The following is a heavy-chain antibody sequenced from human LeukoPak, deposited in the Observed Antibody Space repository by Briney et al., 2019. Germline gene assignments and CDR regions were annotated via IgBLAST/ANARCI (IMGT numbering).Heavy chain of an antibody. CDR1: GFTFSSYS. J-gene: IGHJ4*02. CDR2: ISSSSSYI. Sequence: PGGSLRLSCAASGFTFSSYSMNWVRQAPGKGLEWVSSISSSSSYIYYADSVKGRFTISRDNAKNSLYLQMNSLRAEDTAVYYCAKVFSLYDFWSGYYFDYWGQGTLVTVSS. V-gene: IGHV3-21*04. D-gene: IGHD3-3*01. CDR3: AKVFSLYDFWSGYYFDY.